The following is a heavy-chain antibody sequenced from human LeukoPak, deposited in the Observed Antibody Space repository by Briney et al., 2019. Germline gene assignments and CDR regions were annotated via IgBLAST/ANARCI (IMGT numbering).Heavy chain of an antibody. CDR2: INHSGST. CDR1: GGSFSGYY. D-gene: IGHD3-22*01. Sequence: PSETLSLTCAVYGGSFSGYYWSWIRQPPGKGLEWIGEINHSGSTNYNPSLKSRVTISVDTSKNQFSLKLSSVTAADTAVYYCARVDRVNYYDSSGYYYGAFDIWGQGTMVTVSS. CDR3: ARVDRVNYYDSSGYYYGAFDI. V-gene: IGHV4-34*01. J-gene: IGHJ3*02.